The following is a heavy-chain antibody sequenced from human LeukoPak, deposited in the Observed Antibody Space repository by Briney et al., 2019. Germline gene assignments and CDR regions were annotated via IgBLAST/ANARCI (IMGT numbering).Heavy chain of an antibody. J-gene: IGHJ5*02. V-gene: IGHV3-11*06. CDR3: ARELGGYGSPFFDP. Sequence: GRFSISRDNAKNSLYLQMNSLRAEDTAVYYCARELGGYGSPFFDPWGQGTLVTVSS. D-gene: IGHD3-16*01.